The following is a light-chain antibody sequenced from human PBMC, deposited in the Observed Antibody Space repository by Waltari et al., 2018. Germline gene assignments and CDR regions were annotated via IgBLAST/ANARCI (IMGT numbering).Light chain of an antibody. CDR3: GADHGSGSNFVSV. V-gene: IGLV9-49*01. CDR1: HGHSNYK. J-gene: IGLJ2*01. CDR2: VGTGGIVG. Sequence: QPVLTQPPSASASLGASVTPTCTLNHGHSNYKGDLYQQRPGKGPRFVMQVGTGGIVGSKGDGIPDRFSVLGSGLNRYLIIKNIQEEDEGDYHCGADHGSGSNFVSVFGGGTKLTVL.